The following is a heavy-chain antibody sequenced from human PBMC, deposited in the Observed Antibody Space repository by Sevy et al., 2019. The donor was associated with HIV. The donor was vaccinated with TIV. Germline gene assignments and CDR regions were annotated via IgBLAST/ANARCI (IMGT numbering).Heavy chain of an antibody. CDR1: GFNFSPYG. D-gene: IGHD3-10*01. V-gene: IGHV3-30*02. Sequence: GGSLRLSCAASGFNFSPYGMHWVRQAPGKGLEWVSFIGYDGNKIFYADSVGGRFTVSRDNSRNTLYLQMNSLSTEDTAVYYCVKDPHYDFFDFWGQGILVTVSS. J-gene: IGHJ4*02. CDR3: VKDPHYDFFDF. CDR2: IGYDGNKI.